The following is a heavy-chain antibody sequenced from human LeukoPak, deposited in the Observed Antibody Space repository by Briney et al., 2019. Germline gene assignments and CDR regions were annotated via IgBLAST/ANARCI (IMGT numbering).Heavy chain of an antibody. Sequence: PGGSLRLSCAASGFTFSSYEMSWVRQAPGKGLEWVSVIYSGGSTYYADSVKGRFTISRDNSKSTLYIQMNSLRAEDTAVYYCARAVDTAMPRVDYYYMDVWGKGTTVTISS. CDR2: IYSGGST. V-gene: IGHV3-53*01. CDR3: ARAVDTAMPRVDYYYMDV. CDR1: GFTFSSYE. D-gene: IGHD5-18*01. J-gene: IGHJ6*03.